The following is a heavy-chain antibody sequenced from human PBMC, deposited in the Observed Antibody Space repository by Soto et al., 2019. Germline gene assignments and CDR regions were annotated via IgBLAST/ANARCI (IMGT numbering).Heavy chain of an antibody. J-gene: IGHJ4*02. CDR1: EFTFSNYA. CDR2: ISYDGNNK. CDR3: ARGPSYSDSYFDH. V-gene: IGHV3-30*03. Sequence: GGSLRLSCAASEFTFSNYAMHWVRQAPGKGLQWLAVISYDGNNKYYADSVEGRFTISRYNSKNTVYLQMNSLRLEDTAVYYCARGPSYSDSYFDHWGQGTLVTVSS. D-gene: IGHD4-17*01.